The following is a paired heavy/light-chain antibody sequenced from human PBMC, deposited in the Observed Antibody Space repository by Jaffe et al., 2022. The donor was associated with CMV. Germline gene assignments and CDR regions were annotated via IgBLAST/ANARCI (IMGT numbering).Light chain of an antibody. CDR1: QSLLHHDGKTF. CDR2: EVS. J-gene: IGKJ4*01. V-gene: IGKV2D-29*02. CDR3: MQSIHLLT. Sequence: DIVMTQTPLSLSVTPGQSASISCKSSQSLLHHDGKTFLYWYLQKAGQSPQLLISEVSNRFSGVPDRFSGSGSETNFTLKISRVEAGDVGVYYCMQSIHLLTFGGGTKVEIK.
Heavy chain of an antibody. Sequence: EVQLVQSGAEVKKPGESLRISCEASGYDFTRYWITWVRQMPGKGLEWMARIDPTDSYADYSPSFQGHVTISVDKSTRTAFLQWSSLKASDTAIYYCARVYGRIDYWGQGTLVTVSS. J-gene: IGHJ4*02. CDR3: ARVYGRIDY. V-gene: IGHV5-10-1*03. D-gene: IGHD4-17*01. CDR2: IDPTDSYA. CDR1: GYDFTRYW.